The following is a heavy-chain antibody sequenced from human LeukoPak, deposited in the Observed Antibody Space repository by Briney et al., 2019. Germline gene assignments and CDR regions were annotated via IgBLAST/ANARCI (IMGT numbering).Heavy chain of an antibody. J-gene: IGHJ1*01. Sequence: SETLSLTCTVSGGSISSYYWSWIRQPPGKGLEWIGYIYYSGSTNYNPSLKGRVTISVDTSKNQFSLKLSSVTAADTAVYYCARGGNMIVVATAFQHWGQGTLVTVSS. CDR3: ARGGNMIVVATAFQH. V-gene: IGHV4-59*01. CDR1: GGSISSYY. CDR2: IYYSGST. D-gene: IGHD3-22*01.